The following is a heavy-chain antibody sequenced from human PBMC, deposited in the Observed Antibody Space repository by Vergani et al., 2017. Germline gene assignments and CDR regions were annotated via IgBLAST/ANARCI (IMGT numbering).Heavy chain of an antibody. CDR3: ARRYCTGGSCYPDY. CDR1: GYTFSAYN. V-gene: IGHV1-2*02. CDR2: INPYSGGT. J-gene: IGHJ4*02. D-gene: IGHD2-15*01. Sequence: QVQLVQSGAEVKKPGASVRVSCSTSGYTFSAYNIHWVRQTPGQGFQWMGWINPYSGGTIYAQKFQGRVTMTRDTSIRTVHMELTSLRSDDTGVYYCARRYCTGGSCYPDYWGQGTLVTVSS.